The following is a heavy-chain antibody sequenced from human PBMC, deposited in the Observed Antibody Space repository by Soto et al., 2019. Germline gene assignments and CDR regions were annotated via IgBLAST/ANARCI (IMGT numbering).Heavy chain of an antibody. V-gene: IGHV3-23*01. CDR1: GFAFTSSA. D-gene: IGHD1-26*01. Sequence: EVQLLESGGGLVQPGGSLRLSCAASGFAFTSSAMAWVRQAPGKGLQWVSAITVAGGGTYYADSVKGRFTISRDNSKNTLFLQMNSLSAEETALYFGAKWPPSPKMGVTTHWGQGTLVSVSS. CDR3: AKWPPSPKMGVTTH. CDR2: ITVAGGGT. J-gene: IGHJ4*02.